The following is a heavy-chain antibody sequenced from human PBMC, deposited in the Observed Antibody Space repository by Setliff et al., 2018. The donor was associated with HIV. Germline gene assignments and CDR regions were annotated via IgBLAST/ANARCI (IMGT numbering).Heavy chain of an antibody. Sequence: SETLSLTCTVSGGSISSGSYYWSWIRQPAGKGLEWIGHIYTSGSTNYNPSLKSRVTISVDTSKNQFSLRLTSVTAAGTAVYYCARERSRGYTDPPRFDYWGQGTLVTVSS. J-gene: IGHJ4*02. V-gene: IGHV4-61*09. D-gene: IGHD5-18*01. CDR3: ARERSRGYTDPPRFDY. CDR1: GGSISSGSYY. CDR2: IYTSGST.